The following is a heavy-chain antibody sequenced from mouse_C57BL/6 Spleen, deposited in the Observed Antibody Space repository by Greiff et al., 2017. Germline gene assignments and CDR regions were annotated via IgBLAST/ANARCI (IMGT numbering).Heavy chain of an antibody. CDR1: GFTFSSYA. CDR3: ARERWDGTPLYAMDY. CDR2: ISDGGSYT. D-gene: IGHD4-1*01. V-gene: IGHV5-4*01. J-gene: IGHJ4*01. Sequence: EVMLVESGGGLVKPGGSLKLSCAASGFTFSSYAMSWVRQTPEKRLEWVATISDGGSYTYYPDNVKGRFTISRDNAKNNLYLQMRHLKSEDTAMYYCARERWDGTPLYAMDYWGQGTSLTVSS.